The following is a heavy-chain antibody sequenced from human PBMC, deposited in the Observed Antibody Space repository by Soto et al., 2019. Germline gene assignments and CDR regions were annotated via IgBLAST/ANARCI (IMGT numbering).Heavy chain of an antibody. D-gene: IGHD6-19*01. Sequence: GGSLRLSCAASGFTFSDYYMSWIRQAPGKGLEWVSYISSSSSYTNYADSVKGRFTISRDNAKNSLYLQMNSLRAEDTAVYYCAALEEAVAGMTATSGYYYYGMDVWGQGTTVTVSS. CDR1: GFTFSDYY. CDR3: AALEEAVAGMTATSGYYYYGMDV. V-gene: IGHV3-11*06. J-gene: IGHJ6*02. CDR2: ISSSSSYT.